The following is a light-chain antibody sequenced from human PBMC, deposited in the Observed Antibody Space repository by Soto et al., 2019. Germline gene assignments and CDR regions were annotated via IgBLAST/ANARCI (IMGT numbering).Light chain of an antibody. V-gene: IGKV3-15*01. CDR1: QSVSSN. Sequence: EIVMTQSPATLSMSPGERATLSCRASQSVSSNLAWYQQKPGQAPRLLIYGASTRATGIPARFSGSGSGTEFTLRISSLQSEDFAVYYCQQYSNWPPLTFGGGTKVEIK. J-gene: IGKJ4*01. CDR2: GAS. CDR3: QQYSNWPPLT.